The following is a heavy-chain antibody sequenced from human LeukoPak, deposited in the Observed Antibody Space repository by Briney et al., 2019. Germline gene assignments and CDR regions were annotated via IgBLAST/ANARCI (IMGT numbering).Heavy chain of an antibody. D-gene: IGHD2-15*01. CDR3: VVGGVATKLFDY. Sequence: QTGGSLRLSCAASGFTFSSYALHWVRQAPGKGLEYVSAISSNGGRTYYANSVKGRFTISRDNSKNTLYLQMGSLRAEDMAVYYCVVGGVATKLFDYWGQGTLVAVSS. CDR2: ISSNGGRT. CDR1: GFTFSSYA. V-gene: IGHV3-64*01. J-gene: IGHJ4*02.